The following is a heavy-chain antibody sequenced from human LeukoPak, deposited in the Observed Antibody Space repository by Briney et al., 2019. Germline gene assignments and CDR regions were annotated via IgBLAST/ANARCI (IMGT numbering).Heavy chain of an antibody. V-gene: IGHV4-59*08. CDR2: VYFSGRT. CDR3: ARHAVAAAGTHFDY. CDR1: GGSISSYF. J-gene: IGHJ4*02. D-gene: IGHD6-13*01. Sequence: PSETLSLTCTVSGGSISSYFWSWIRQPPGKGLEWIGFVYFSGRTSYNPSLKSRVTISVDTSRNQFSLKLSSVTAADTAVYYCARHAVAAAGTHFDYWGQGTLVTVSS.